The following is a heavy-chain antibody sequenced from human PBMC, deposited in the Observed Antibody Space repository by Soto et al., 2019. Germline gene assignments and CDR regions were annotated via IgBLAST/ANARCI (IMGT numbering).Heavy chain of an antibody. CDR1: GGSISSYY. D-gene: IGHD3-10*01. CDR3: AGDSYYGSGTPFGY. J-gene: IGHJ4*02. CDR2: IYYSGST. V-gene: IGHV4-59*01. Sequence: PSETLSLTCTVSGGSISSYYWSWIRQPPGKGLEWIGYIYYSGSTNYNPSLKSRVTISVDTSKNQFSLKLSSVTAADTAVYYCAGDSYYGSGTPFGYWGQGTLVTVSS.